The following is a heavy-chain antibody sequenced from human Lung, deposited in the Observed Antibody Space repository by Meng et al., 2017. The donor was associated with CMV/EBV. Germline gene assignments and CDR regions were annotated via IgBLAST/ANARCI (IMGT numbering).Heavy chain of an antibody. CDR2: ISYRQAPGKGLEWVSYISYSTTT. Sequence: GGSLRLXXETSGFTFSNYNMHWVRQAPGKGLEWVSYISYRQAPGKGLEWVSYISYSTTTYYADSVKGRFTISRDDAKNSLYLQMNRLRVEDTAVYYCARDSYGIDVWGQGXTVTVSS. J-gene: IGHJ6*02. CDR3: ARDSYGIDV. CDR1: GFTFSNYN. V-gene: IGHV3-48*04.